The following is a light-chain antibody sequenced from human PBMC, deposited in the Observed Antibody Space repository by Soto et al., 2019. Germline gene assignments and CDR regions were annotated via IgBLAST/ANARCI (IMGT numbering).Light chain of an antibody. CDR3: QQYTDFSALT. J-gene: IGKJ4*01. CDR2: KAS. CDR1: QSIGSW. V-gene: IGKV1-5*03. Sequence: DIRMTQSPSTLSASVGDRVTITCRASQSIGSWLAWYQQKPGKAPRLLIYKASNLEGGVLSRFSGSGSGTDLTLTISSLQADDFATYYCQQYTDFSALTFGGGTKVEIK.